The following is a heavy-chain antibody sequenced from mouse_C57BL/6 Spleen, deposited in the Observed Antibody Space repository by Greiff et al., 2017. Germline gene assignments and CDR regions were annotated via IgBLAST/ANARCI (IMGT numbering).Heavy chain of an antibody. CDR2: ISSGGSYT. Sequence: EVMLVESGGDLVKPGGSLKLSCAASGFTFSSYGMSWVRQTPDKRLEWVATISSGGSYTYYPDSVKGRFTISRDNAKNTLYLQMSSLKSEDTAMYYCARITTVVAGDAMDYWGQGTSVTVSS. V-gene: IGHV5-6*01. CDR1: GFTFSSYG. J-gene: IGHJ4*01. CDR3: ARITTVVAGDAMDY. D-gene: IGHD1-1*01.